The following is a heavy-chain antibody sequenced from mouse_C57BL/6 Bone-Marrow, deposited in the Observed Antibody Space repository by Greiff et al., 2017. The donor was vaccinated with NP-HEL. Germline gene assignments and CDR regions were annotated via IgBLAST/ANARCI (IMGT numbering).Heavy chain of an antibody. V-gene: IGHV1-53*01. CDR3: ARNYGSSFDY. CDR2: INPSNGGT. Sequence: QVQLQQPGTELVKPGASVKLSCKASGFTFTSYWMHWVMQRPGQGLAWIGNINPSNGGTTYNEKFKSKATLTVDKSSSTAYMQLSSLTSEDSAVYYCARNYGSSFDYWGQGTTLTVSS. J-gene: IGHJ2*01. CDR1: GFTFTSYW. D-gene: IGHD1-1*01.